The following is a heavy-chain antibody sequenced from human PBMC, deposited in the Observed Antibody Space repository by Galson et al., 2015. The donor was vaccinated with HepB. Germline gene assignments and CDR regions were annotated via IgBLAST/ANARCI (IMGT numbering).Heavy chain of an antibody. CDR2: IYSSGSA. J-gene: IGHJ4*02. V-gene: IGHV3-53*04. D-gene: IGHD5-24*01. CDR3: AREGDGYNLDF. CDR1: GFTVSSSY. Sequence: SLRLSCAASGFTVSSSYMSWVRQAPGKGLEWVSVIYSSGSAFYSDSVKGRFTISRHNSRNTLYLQMDSLRPEDTAVYYCAREGDGYNLDFWGQGTLVTVSS.